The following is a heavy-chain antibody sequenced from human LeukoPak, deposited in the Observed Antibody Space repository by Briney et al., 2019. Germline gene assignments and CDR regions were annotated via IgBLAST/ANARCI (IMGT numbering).Heavy chain of an antibody. V-gene: IGHV3-53*01. CDR1: GFTVSSNY. Sequence: GGSLRLSCAASGFTVSSNYMSWVRQAPGKGLEWVSVIYSGGSTYYADSVKGRFTISRDNSKNTLYLQMNSLRAEDTAVYYCARDLANYYDSSGYYLYNWFDPWGQGTLVTVSS. D-gene: IGHD3-22*01. CDR2: IYSGGST. J-gene: IGHJ5*02. CDR3: ARDLANYYDSSGYYLYNWFDP.